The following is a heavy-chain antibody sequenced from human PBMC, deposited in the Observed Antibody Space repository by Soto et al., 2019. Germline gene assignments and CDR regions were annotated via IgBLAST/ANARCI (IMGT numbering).Heavy chain of an antibody. D-gene: IGHD3-10*01. CDR2: IYYSGST. CDR3: ARRPGSGSYYYFDY. V-gene: IGHV4-59*08. Sequence: SETLSLTCTVSGGSISSYYWSWIRQPPGKGLEWIGYIYYSGSTNYNPSLKSRVTISVDTSKNQFSLKLSSVTAADTAVYYCARRPGSGSYYYFDYWGQGTLVTVSS. J-gene: IGHJ4*02. CDR1: GGSISSYY.